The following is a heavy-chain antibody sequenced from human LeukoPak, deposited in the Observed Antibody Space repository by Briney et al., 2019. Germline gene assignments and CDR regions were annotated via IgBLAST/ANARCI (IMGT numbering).Heavy chain of an antibody. Sequence: GESLKISCKASGYSFTSYWIGWVRQMPGRGLEYMAIIHPGNSDTRYSPSFQGQVTISADKSISTAFLQWSSLKASDTAIYYCARLNLWAFDYWDQGALVTVSS. CDR1: GYSFTSYW. CDR2: IHPGNSDT. V-gene: IGHV5-51*01. D-gene: IGHD7-27*01. CDR3: ARLNLWAFDY. J-gene: IGHJ4*02.